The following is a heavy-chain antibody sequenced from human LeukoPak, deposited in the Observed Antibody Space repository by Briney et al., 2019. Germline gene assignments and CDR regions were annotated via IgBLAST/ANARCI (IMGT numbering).Heavy chain of an antibody. Sequence: SETLSLTCTVSGGSISNYYWSWIRQPPGKGLEWIGYIYYSGSTNYNPSLKSRVTISVDTSKNQFSLKLSSVTAADTAVYYCAGAREFSSSSGRAYYFDYWGQGTLVTVSS. V-gene: IGHV4-59*01. CDR2: IYYSGST. CDR1: GGSISNYY. CDR3: AGAREFSSSSGRAYYFDY. J-gene: IGHJ4*02. D-gene: IGHD6-6*01.